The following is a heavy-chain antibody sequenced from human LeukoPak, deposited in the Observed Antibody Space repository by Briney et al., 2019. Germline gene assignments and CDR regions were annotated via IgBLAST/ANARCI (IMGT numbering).Heavy chain of an antibody. CDR1: GYSFTRYG. V-gene: IGHV1-18*01. J-gene: IGHJ4*02. CDR2: ISGYNGKA. CDR3: ARDLNSFLMSEGQRWLQSSENTSDY. D-gene: IGHD5-24*01. Sequence: ASVKVSCKASGYSFTRYGVSWVRQAPGQGLEWMGWISGYNGKANYAQNLQGRVTLTIDTSMATAYMELRSLRPDDTAVYYCARDLNSFLMSEGQRWLQSSENTSDYWGQGTLVTVTS.